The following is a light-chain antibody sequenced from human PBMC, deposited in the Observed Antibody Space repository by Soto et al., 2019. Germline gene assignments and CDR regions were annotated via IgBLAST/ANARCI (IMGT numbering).Light chain of an antibody. J-gene: IGKJ2*01. Sequence: EIVLTQSPGTLSLSPGERATLSCRASQSITNNFLAWCQQKPGQAPRLLIYGASTRAAGVPDRFSGSGSGTDFTLTITRLEPEDFAVYYCQQYGRSPLMYTFGQGTKLGVK. CDR2: GAS. CDR3: QQYGRSPLMYT. CDR1: QSITNNF. V-gene: IGKV3-20*01.